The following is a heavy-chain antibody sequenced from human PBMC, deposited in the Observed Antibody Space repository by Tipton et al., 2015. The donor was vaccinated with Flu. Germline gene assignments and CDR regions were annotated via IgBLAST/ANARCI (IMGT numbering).Heavy chain of an antibody. CDR3: AIRTFSFDPTIS. Sequence: TLSLTCAVSGYSISSGYFWGWIRQPPGKGLEWIGSIYHTGSTFYNPSLRGRVTMSVDTSKNHLSLGLTSVTAADTAVYYCAIRTFSFDPTISWGQGTTVTVSS. CDR1: GYSISSGYF. J-gene: IGHJ6*01. CDR2: IYHTGST. V-gene: IGHV4-38-2*01. D-gene: IGHD1-26*01.